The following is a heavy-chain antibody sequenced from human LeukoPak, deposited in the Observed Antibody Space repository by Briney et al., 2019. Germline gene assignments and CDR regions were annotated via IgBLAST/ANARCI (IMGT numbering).Heavy chain of an antibody. CDR1: GVSFTDYY. Sequence: SETLSLTCSVSGVSFTDYYWTWIRQPAGKGLEWIGRIYASGSTNYDPSLRSRVTISTDKSKNQFSLNLASVTAADTGVYYCAKEHTSTTGRHFDYWGQGILVTVS. J-gene: IGHJ4*02. CDR2: IYASGST. CDR3: AKEHTSTTGRHFDY. V-gene: IGHV4-4*07. D-gene: IGHD2-2*01.